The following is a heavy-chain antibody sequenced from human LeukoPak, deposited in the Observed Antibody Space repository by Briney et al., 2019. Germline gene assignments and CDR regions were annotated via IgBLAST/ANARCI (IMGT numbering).Heavy chain of an antibody. CDR3: ASDGEYCSSTSCYGE. Sequence: GGSLRLSRAASGFTLSSYGMHWVRQAPGKGLEWVAFIRYDGSNKYYADSVKGRFTISRDNSKNTLYLQMNSLRAEDTAVYYCASDGEYCSSTSCYGEWGQGTLVTVS. D-gene: IGHD2-2*01. V-gene: IGHV3-30*02. CDR2: IRYDGSNK. J-gene: IGHJ4*02. CDR1: GFTLSSYG.